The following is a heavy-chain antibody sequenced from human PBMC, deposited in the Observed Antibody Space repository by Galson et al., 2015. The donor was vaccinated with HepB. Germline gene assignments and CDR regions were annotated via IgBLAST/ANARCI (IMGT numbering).Heavy chain of an antibody. V-gene: IGHV1-69*13. CDR1: GGTFSNYG. Sequence: SVKVSCKASGGTFSNYGFNWVRQAPGQGLEWMGGIIPSFGKGNYAQKFQGRLTITADESTSIAYMELSSLRSEDTAVYFCARTPGVAVAVQLFDPWGQGTLVTVSP. J-gene: IGHJ5*02. CDR3: ARTPGVAVAVQLFDP. D-gene: IGHD6-19*01. CDR2: IIPSFGKG.